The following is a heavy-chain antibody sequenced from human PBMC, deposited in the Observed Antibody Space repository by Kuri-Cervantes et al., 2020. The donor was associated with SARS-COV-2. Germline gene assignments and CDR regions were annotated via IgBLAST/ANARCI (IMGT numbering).Heavy chain of an antibody. CDR1: GGTLSSYA. V-gene: IGHV1-69*13. CDR3: ARARIVGATLGRGVFDY. J-gene: IGHJ4*02. Sequence: SVKVSCKASGGTLSSYAISWVRQAPGQGLEWMGGIIPIFGTGNYVQKCQGRVKFTANESTSTAYMELSSLRSEDTAVYYSARARIVGATLGRGVFDYWGQGTLVTVSS. D-gene: IGHD1-26*01. CDR2: IIPIFGTG.